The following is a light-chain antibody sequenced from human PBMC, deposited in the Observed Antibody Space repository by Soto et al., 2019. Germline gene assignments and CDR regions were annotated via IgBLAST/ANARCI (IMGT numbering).Light chain of an antibody. CDR2: KAS. J-gene: IGKJ1*01. CDR3: QQYNSYWP. Sequence: VRMTQSPYTLSAPVADRVTITFRASQSISSWLAWYQQKPGKAPKLLIYKASSLESGVPSRFSGSGSGTEFTLTISSLQPDDFATYYCQQYNSYWPFGQGTKVDIK. CDR1: QSISSW. V-gene: IGKV1-5*03.